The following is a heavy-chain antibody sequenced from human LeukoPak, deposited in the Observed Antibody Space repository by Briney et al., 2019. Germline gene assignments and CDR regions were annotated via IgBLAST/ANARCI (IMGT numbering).Heavy chain of an antibody. J-gene: IGHJ4*02. CDR2: ISGSGGST. CDR1: GFTFSSYA. V-gene: IGHV3-23*01. CDR3: AKTQGVVVVPAA. Sequence: GESLRLSCAASGFTFSSYAMSWVRQAPGKGLEWVSAISGSGGSTYYADSVKGRFTISRDNSKNTLYLQMNSLRAEDTAVYYCAKTQGVVVVPAAWGQGTLVTVSS. D-gene: IGHD2-2*01.